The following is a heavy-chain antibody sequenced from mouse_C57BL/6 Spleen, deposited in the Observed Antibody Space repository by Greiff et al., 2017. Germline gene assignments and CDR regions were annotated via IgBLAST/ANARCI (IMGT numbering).Heavy chain of an antibody. J-gene: IGHJ3*01. D-gene: IGHD1-1*01. Sequence: DVMLVESGGDLVKPGGSLKLSCAASGFTFSSYGMSWVRQTPDKRLEWVATISSGGSYTYYPDSVKGRFTISRDNAKNTLYLQMSSLKSEDTAMYYCARPITTVVEGDWFAYWGQGTLVTVSA. CDR2: ISSGGSYT. CDR3: ARPITTVVEGDWFAY. V-gene: IGHV5-6*02. CDR1: GFTFSSYG.